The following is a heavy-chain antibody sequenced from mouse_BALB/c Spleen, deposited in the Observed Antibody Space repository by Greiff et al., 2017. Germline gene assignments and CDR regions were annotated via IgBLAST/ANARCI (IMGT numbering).Heavy chain of an antibody. CDR1: GFNIKDYY. V-gene: IGHV14-4*02. J-gene: IGHJ2*01. D-gene: IGHD2-1*01. CDR2: IDPENGDT. CDR3: NVGGNYNFEY. Sequence: VQLQQSGAELVRSGASVKLSCTASGFNIKDYYMHWVKQRPEQGLEWIGWIDPENGDTEYAPKFQGKATMTADTSSNTAYLQLSSLTSEDTAVYYGNVGGNYNFEYWGQGTTLTGSS.